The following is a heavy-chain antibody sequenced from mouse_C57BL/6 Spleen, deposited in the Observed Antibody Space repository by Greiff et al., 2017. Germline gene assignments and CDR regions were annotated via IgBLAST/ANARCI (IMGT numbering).Heavy chain of an antibody. CDR2: IYPGDGDT. J-gene: IGHJ1*03. CDR1: GYAFSSSW. D-gene: IGHD2-4*01. V-gene: IGHV1-82*01. Sequence: VQLQQSGPELVKPGASVKISCKASGYAFSSSWMNWVKQRPGTGLEWIGRIYPGDGDTNYNGKFKGKATLTADKSSSTAYMQLSSLTSEDSAVYFCARSGDIYYDYHWYFDVWGTGTTVTVSS. CDR3: ARSGDIYYDYHWYFDV.